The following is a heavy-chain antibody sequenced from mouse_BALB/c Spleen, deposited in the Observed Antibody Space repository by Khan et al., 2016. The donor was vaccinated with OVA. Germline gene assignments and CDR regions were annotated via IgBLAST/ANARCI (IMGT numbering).Heavy chain of an antibody. J-gene: IGHJ2*01. V-gene: IGHV1-7*01. CDR1: GYTFINYW. D-gene: IGHD1-1*01. CDR3: ARRGLRWDFDY. Sequence: QIQLVQSGAELAKPGASVKMSCKASGYTFINYWILWIKQRPGQGLEWIGYINPSTGYTEYNQNFKDKATLTADISSSTAYMQLSSLTSEDSAVYYCARRGLRWDFDYWSQGTTLTVSS. CDR2: INPSTGYT.